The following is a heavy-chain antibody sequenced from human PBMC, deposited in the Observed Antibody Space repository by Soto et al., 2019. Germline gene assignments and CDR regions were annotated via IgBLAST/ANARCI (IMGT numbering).Heavy chain of an antibody. Sequence: EVQLLESGGGLVQPGGSLRLSCAASGFMFSDYAMAWVRQAPGKGLEWVSTVSDSGGSTSYADSVKGRFTVSRDNSKNSLFLQMNTLRVEDTALYCCAKDLRYYGWGPSGWFDAWGQGTLVTVSS. V-gene: IGHV3-23*01. J-gene: IGHJ5*02. CDR2: VSDSGGST. CDR3: AKDLRYYGWGPSGWFDA. D-gene: IGHD3-10*01. CDR1: GFMFSDYA.